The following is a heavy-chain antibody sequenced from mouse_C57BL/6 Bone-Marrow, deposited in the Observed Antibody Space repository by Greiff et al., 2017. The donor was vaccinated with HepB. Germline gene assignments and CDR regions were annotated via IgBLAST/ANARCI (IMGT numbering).Heavy chain of an antibody. J-gene: IGHJ1*03. V-gene: IGHV15-2*01. CDR2: ILPSIGRT. D-gene: IGHD2-3*01. Sequence: VRLQQSGSELRSPGSSVKLSCKDFDSEVFPIAYMSWVRQKPGHGFEWIGGILPSIGRTIYGEKFEDKATLDADTLSNTAYLELNSLTSEDSAIYYCARFVYDPVYFDVWGTGTTVTVSS. CDR3: ARFVYDPVYFDV. CDR1: DSEVFPIAY.